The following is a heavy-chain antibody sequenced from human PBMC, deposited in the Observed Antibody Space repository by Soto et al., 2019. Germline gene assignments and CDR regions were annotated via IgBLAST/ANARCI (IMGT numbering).Heavy chain of an antibody. CDR1: GGSISSYY. Sequence: SETLSLTCTVSGGSISSYYWSWIRQPPGKGLEWIGYIYYSGSTNYNPSLKSRVTISVDTSKIQFSLKLSSVTAADTAVYYCARVSSSWGSFDYWGQGTLVTVSS. CDR3: ARVSSSWGSFDY. J-gene: IGHJ4*02. CDR2: IYYSGST. V-gene: IGHV4-59*01. D-gene: IGHD6-13*01.